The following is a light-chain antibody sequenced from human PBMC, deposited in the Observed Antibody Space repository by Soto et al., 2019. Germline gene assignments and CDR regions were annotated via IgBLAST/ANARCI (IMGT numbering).Light chain of an antibody. Sequence: DIQMTQSPPTLSASVGDRATITCRASQSLSSSFAWHQQKPGTAHKLLLSTASRLESGFPSRFGGSGSATECTLTISGVHADDFATYYWQHYDSSRAFGQGTKVEI. V-gene: IGKV1-5*03. CDR3: QHYDSSRA. CDR2: TAS. CDR1: QSLSSS. J-gene: IGKJ1*01.